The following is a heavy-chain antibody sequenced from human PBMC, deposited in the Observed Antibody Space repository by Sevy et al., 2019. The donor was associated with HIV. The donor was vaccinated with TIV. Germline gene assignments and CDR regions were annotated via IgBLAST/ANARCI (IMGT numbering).Heavy chain of an antibody. CDR2: IKQDGSEN. V-gene: IGHV3-7*03. D-gene: IGHD2-21*02. J-gene: IGHJ4*02. CDR1: GFTFSNLW. Sequence: GGSLRLSCAASGFTFSNLWMSWVRQAPGKGLEFVANIKQDGSENFYADSVKGRFTISRDNAKNSLFLQMNNLRVEDTAVYYCARDHPSTAPFDYWGQGTLVTVSS. CDR3: ARDHPSTAPFDY.